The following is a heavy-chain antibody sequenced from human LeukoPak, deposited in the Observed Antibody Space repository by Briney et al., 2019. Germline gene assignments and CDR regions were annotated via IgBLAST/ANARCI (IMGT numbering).Heavy chain of an antibody. CDR1: GFTFSSYA. V-gene: IGHV3-23*01. Sequence: GGSLRLSCAASGFTFSSYAMSWVRQAPGKGLEWVSAISGSGGITSYADSVKGRFTISGDNSKNTLYLQMNSLRAEDTAVYYCAKGDTTWELPHDFWGQGTLVTVSS. D-gene: IGHD1-26*01. CDR2: ISGSGGIT. J-gene: IGHJ4*02. CDR3: AKGDTTWELPHDF.